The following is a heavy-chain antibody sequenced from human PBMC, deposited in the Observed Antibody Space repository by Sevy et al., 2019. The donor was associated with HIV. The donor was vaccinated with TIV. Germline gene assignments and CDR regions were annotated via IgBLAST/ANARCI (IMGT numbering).Heavy chain of an antibody. CDR2: ISAYNGNT. Sequence: ASVKVSCKASGYTFTNYGVSWVRQAPGQGLEWMGWISAYNGNTNYAQKFQGRVTVTTDTPTNTAYVELRSLRSDDTAVYFCARESRVRGVPYYYGMDVWGQGPRSPSP. CDR1: GYTFTNYG. V-gene: IGHV1-18*01. D-gene: IGHD3-10*01. J-gene: IGHJ6*02. CDR3: ARESRVRGVPYYYGMDV.